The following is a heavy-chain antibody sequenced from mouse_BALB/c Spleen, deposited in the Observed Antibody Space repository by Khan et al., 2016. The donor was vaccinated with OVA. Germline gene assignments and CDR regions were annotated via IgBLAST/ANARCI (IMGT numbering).Heavy chain of an antibody. V-gene: IGHV5-9*02. CDR3: TRPSYYGNPWFTY. CDR2: ISSTGSYN. CDR1: GFAFNSYD. J-gene: IGHJ3*01. D-gene: IGHD2-10*01. Sequence: EVQLVESGGGLVKPGGSLKLSCAASGFAFNSYDMSWVRQTPEKRLEWVATISSTGSYNYYPDSVKGRFTISRDTARNTLYLQMSSLRSEDTALYYCTRPSYYGNPWFTYWGQGTLVTVSA.